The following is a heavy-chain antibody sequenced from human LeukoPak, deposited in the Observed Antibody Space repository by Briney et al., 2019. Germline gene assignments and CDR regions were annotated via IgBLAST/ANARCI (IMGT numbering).Heavy chain of an antibody. V-gene: IGHV3-43*01. Sequence: GGSLRLSCAASGFTFDDYTMHWVRQAPGKGLEWVSLISWDGGSTYYADSVKGRFTISRGNAKNSLYLQMNSLRAEDTAVYYCARGAVPAAIRLDYWGQGTLVTVSS. CDR3: ARGAVPAAIRLDY. D-gene: IGHD2-2*01. CDR1: GFTFDDYT. CDR2: ISWDGGST. J-gene: IGHJ4*02.